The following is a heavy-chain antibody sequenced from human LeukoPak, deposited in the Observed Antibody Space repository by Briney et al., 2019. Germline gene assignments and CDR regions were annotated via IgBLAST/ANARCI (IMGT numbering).Heavy chain of an antibody. CDR2: INSDGSST. CDR3: ARQYSSSPWYFDL. D-gene: IGHD6-6*01. V-gene: IGHV3-74*01. Sequence: GGSLRLSRAASGFTFSRYWMHWVRQAPGKGLGWVLRINSDGSSTSYADSVKGRYTISRDNAKNTVYVQMNSLRAEDTAVYYCARQYSSSPWYFDLWGRGTLVTVSS. CDR1: GFTFSRYW. J-gene: IGHJ2*01.